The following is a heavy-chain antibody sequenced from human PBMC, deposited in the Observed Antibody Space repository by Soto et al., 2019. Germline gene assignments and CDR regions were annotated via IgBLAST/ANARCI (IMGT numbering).Heavy chain of an antibody. CDR3: AKDTRILGKGRGRGANFDY. V-gene: IGHV3-9*01. J-gene: IGHJ4*02. D-gene: IGHD3-10*01. CDR2: ISWNSGSI. CDR1: GFTFDDYA. Sequence: GGSLRLSCAASGFTFDDYAMHWVRQAPGKGLEWVSGISWNSGSIGYADSVKGRFTISRDNAKNSLYLQMNSLRAEDTALYYCAKDTRILGKGRGRGANFDYWGQGTLVTVSS.